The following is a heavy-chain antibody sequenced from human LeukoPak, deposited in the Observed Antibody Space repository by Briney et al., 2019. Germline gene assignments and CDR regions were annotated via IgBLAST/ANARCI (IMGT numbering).Heavy chain of an antibody. CDR2: INWNGGST. Sequence: PGGSLRLSCAASGFTVISYWMYWVRQAPGKGLEWVSDINWNGGSTGYADSVKGRFTISRDNAKNSLYLQMNSLRAEDTALYYCAGGGGWYWGQGTLVTVSS. CDR1: GFTVISYW. J-gene: IGHJ4*02. V-gene: IGHV3-20*04. CDR3: AGGGGWY. D-gene: IGHD2-15*01.